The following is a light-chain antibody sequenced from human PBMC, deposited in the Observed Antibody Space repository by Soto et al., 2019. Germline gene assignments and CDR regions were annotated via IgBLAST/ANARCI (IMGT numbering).Light chain of an antibody. CDR3: QQYNNWPPWT. Sequence: EIVMTQSPATLSVSPGERATLSCRATQSVSNNLAWYQQKPGQAPRLLIYGASTRATGIPARFSGSGSGTEFTLTISSLQSEDFAVYYCQQYNNWPPWTFGQGTKVEIK. V-gene: IGKV3-15*01. CDR1: QSVSNN. J-gene: IGKJ1*01. CDR2: GAS.